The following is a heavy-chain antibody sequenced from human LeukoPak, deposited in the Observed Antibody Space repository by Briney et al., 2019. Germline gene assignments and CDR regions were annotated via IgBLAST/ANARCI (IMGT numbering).Heavy chain of an antibody. D-gene: IGHD3-16*01. Sequence: SETLSLTCTVSGGSISSYYWSWIRQPPGTGLEWIGYVYNSGNTNYNPSLRSRVTISMDASKNQFSLKLNSVTAADTAVYFCARRNVLTEGEAFDFWGQGTLVTVSS. V-gene: IGHV4-59*08. CDR1: GGSISSYY. CDR2: VYNSGNT. CDR3: ARRNVLTEGEAFDF. J-gene: IGHJ3*01.